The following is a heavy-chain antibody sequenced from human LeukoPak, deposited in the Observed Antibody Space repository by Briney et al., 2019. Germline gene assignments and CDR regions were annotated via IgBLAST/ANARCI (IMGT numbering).Heavy chain of an antibody. CDR2: ISYDGTNK. Sequence: PGGSLRLSCAASGFTFTTYAMHWVRQAPGKGLEWLALISYDGTNKYYADSVKGRFTISRDNSKNTLYLQMNSLRAEDTAVYYCARPQVAGQSLHYYYYYYMDVWGKGTTVTVSS. D-gene: IGHD6-19*01. V-gene: IGHV3-30*04. CDR3: ARPQVAGQSLHYYYYYYMDV. J-gene: IGHJ6*03. CDR1: GFTFTTYA.